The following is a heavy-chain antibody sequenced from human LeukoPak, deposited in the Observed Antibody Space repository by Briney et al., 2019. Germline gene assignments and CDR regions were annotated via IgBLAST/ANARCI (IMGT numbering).Heavy chain of an antibody. CDR1: GYPFITYD. V-gene: IGHV1-8*01. CDR2: MNPNSGNT. CDR3: VRAPQEDGDPVTGMQTGNWFNP. D-gene: IGHD2-21*02. Sequence: ASVTVSCKTSGYPFITYDINWVRQATGQGPEWMGWMNPNSGNTGYAQKFQGRIHLTRNTSISTAYMEFSGLESDDTAIYYCVRAPQEDGDPVTGMQTGNWFNPWGQGTLVTVSS. J-gene: IGHJ5*02.